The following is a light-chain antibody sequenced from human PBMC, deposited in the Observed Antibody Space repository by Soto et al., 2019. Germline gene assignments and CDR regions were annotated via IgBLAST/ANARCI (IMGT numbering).Light chain of an antibody. CDR3: QQYNSYSWT. Sequence: DIPVTQSPTTLSPSAGDRVTITCRGSKGSNGWWAWCQQKPGEAPKLLIYKASSLERGGPSRFSGSGAGTEFTLTISSRQPDDFAAYYCQQYNSYSWTFGQGTKVDI. CDR1: KGSNGW. CDR2: KAS. V-gene: IGKV1-5*03. J-gene: IGKJ1*01.